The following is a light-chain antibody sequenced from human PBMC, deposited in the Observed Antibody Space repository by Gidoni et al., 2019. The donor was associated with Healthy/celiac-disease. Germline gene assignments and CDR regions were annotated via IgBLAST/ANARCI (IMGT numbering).Light chain of an antibody. CDR2: GAS. V-gene: IGKV3-20*01. J-gene: IGKJ1*01. CDR1: QSVSSSY. Sequence: SQSVSSSYLAWYQQKPGQAPRLLIYGASSRATGIPDRFSGSGSGTDFTLTISRLEPEDFAVYYCQQYGSSPRTFGQGTKVEIK. CDR3: QQYGSSPRT.